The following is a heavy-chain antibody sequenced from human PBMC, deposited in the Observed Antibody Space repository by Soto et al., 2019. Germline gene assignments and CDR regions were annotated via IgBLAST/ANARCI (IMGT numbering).Heavy chain of an antibody. V-gene: IGHV3-33*01. D-gene: IGHD3-16*02. CDR2: IWYDGSNK. J-gene: IGHJ6*02. CDR3: GRDKPLRLGGVILYSSNYGMDA. Sequence: QVQLVESGGGVVQPGRSLRLSCAASGFTFSSYGMHWVRQAPGKGLEWVAVIWYDGSNKYYADSVKGRFTISRDNSKNTLYLKMTSLRGGDTVFFYWGRDKPLRLGGVILYSSNYGMDAWAQGPPVPVSS. CDR1: GFTFSSYG.